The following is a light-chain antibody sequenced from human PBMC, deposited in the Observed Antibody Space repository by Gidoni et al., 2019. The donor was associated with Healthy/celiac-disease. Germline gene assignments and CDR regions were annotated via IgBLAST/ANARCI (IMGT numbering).Light chain of an antibody. V-gene: IGKV3-15*01. J-gene: IGKJ5*01. CDR1: QSVSSN. Sequence: EIVMTHSPATLSVSPGERATLSCMASQSVSSNLAWYQQKPGQAPRLLIYGASTRATGIPARFSGSGSGTEFTLTISSLQSEDFAVYYCQQYNNWPPITFDQGTRLEIK. CDR3: QQYNNWPPIT. CDR2: GAS.